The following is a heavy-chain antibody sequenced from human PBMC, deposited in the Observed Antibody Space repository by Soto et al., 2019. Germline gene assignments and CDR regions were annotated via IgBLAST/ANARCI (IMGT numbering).Heavy chain of an antibody. D-gene: IGHD4-17*01. CDR2: IYYSGST. V-gene: IGHV4-39*01. CDR1: GGSISSSSYY. CDR3: SRLTTYGDIDN. J-gene: IGHJ4*02. Sequence: SETLSLTCTVSGGSISSSSYYWGWIRQPPGKGLEWIGSIYYSGSTYYNPSLKSRVTISVDTSKNQFSLKLSSVTAADTAVYYCSRLTTYGDIDNCGQGTLVPVSS.